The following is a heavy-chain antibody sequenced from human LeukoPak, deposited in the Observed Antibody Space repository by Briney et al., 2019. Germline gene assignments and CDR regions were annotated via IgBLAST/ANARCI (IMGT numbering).Heavy chain of an antibody. CDR2: ISGSGGST. CDR1: GFTFSSYA. V-gene: IGHV3-23*01. Sequence: PGGSLRLSCAASGFTFSSYAMSWVRQAPGKGLEWVSAISGSGGSTYYADSVKGRFTISRDNSKNTLYLQMNSLRAEDTAVYYCANYHSSGDTFDYWGQGTLVTVSS. J-gene: IGHJ4*02. D-gene: IGHD6-19*01. CDR3: ANYHSSGDTFDY.